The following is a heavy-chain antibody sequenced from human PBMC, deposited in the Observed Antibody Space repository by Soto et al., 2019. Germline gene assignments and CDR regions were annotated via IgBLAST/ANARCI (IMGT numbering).Heavy chain of an antibody. CDR2: IVPIFGTT. Sequence: QVQLVQSGAAVKKPGSSVKVSCKVSGGTFSNYAIDWVRLAPGHGLEWMGGIVPIFGTTYYTQKFQGRATIIADDSTTTAYLKMSSLRSEDTAIYYCARVEAVAGLYNYHGLDVWGQGTAVTVSS. CDR3: ARVEAVAGLYNYHGLDV. J-gene: IGHJ6*02. CDR1: GGTFSNYA. V-gene: IGHV1-69*12. D-gene: IGHD6-19*01.